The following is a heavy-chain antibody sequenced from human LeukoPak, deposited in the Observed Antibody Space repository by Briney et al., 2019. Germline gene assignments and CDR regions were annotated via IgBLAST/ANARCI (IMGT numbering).Heavy chain of an antibody. V-gene: IGHV1-18*01. D-gene: IGHD3-22*01. J-gene: IGHJ4*02. CDR1: GYTFTSYG. CDR2: ISAYNGDT. Sequence: ASVKVSCKASGYTFTSYGISWVRQAPGQGLEWMGWISAYNGDTDYVQRLQGRVTVTTDTSTNTAYMELRSLRSDDTAVYYCARRSGSYYDSSGYYFDYWGQGTLVTVSS. CDR3: ARRSGSYYDSSGYYFDY.